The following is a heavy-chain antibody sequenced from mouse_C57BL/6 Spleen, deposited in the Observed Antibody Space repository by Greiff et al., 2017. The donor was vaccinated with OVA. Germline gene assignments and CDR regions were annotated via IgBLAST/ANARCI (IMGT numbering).Heavy chain of an antibody. CDR1: GYTFTDYY. J-gene: IGHJ1*03. Sequence: EVKLQQSGPELVKPGASVKISCKASGYTFTDYYMNWVKQSHGKSLEWIGDINPNNGGTSYNQKFKGKATLTVDKSSSTAYMELRSLTSEDSAVYYCARSPVVAPYWYFDVWGTGTTVTVSS. D-gene: IGHD1-1*01. CDR2: INPNNGGT. CDR3: ARSPVVAPYWYFDV. V-gene: IGHV1-26*01.